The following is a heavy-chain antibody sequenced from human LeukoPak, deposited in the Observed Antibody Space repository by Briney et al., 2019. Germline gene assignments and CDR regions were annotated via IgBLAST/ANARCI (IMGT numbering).Heavy chain of an antibody. CDR2: IIPNSGAT. J-gene: IGHJ5*02. D-gene: IGHD6-13*01. CDR3: ARAHLIAAAGYNWFDP. CDR1: GYTFTAFY. V-gene: IGHV1-2*02. Sequence: ASVKVSCKASGYTFTAFYMHWVRQAPGQGLGWMGWIIPNSGATNYAQKFQGRVTMTRDTSISTAYMELSRLRSDDTAVYYCARAHLIAAAGYNWFDPWGQGTLVTVSS.